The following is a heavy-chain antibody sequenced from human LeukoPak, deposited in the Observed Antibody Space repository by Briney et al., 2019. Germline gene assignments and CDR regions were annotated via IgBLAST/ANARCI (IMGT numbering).Heavy chain of an antibody. CDR3: ANRISGSSS. Sequence: SGGSLEISCAASGFTFSTYATSWIRQAPGKGLEWVSAISSGGGNTDYADSVKGRFTISRDNSKNTVFLQMNSLRAEDTGVYYCANRISGSSSWGQGTLVTVSS. CDR2: ISSGGGNT. J-gene: IGHJ5*02. D-gene: IGHD3-10*01. V-gene: IGHV3-23*01. CDR1: GFTFSTYA.